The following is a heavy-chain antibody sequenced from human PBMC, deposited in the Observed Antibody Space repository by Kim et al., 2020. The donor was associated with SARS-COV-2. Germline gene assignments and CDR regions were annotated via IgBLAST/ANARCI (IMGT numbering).Heavy chain of an antibody. CDR3: ARRAHYGDYLPHYYYYGMDV. D-gene: IGHD4-17*01. V-gene: IGHV4-59*08. CDR1: GGSISSYY. CDR2: IYYSGST. Sequence: SETLSLTCTVSGGSISSYYWSWIRQPPGKGLEWIGYIYYSGSTNYNPSLKSRVTISVDTSKNQFSLKLSSVTAADTAVYYCARRAHYGDYLPHYYYYGMDVWGQGTTVTVSS. J-gene: IGHJ6*02.